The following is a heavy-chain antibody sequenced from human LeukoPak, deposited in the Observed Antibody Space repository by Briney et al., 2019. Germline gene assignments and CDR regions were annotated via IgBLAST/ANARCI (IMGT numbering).Heavy chain of an antibody. D-gene: IGHD6-19*01. CDR1: GYTFTSYD. CDR3: ARGKAWRSYSSGWYGHY. Sequence: ASGYTFTSYDINWVRQATGQGLEWMGWMNPNSGNTGYAQKFQGRVTMTRNTSISTAYMELSSLRSEDTAVYYCARGKAWRSYSSGWYGHYWGQGTLVTVSS. CDR2: MNPNSGNT. J-gene: IGHJ4*02. V-gene: IGHV1-8*01.